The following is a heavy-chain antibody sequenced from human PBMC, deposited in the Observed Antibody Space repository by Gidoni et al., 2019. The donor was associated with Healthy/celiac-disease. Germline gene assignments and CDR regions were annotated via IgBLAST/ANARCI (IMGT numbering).Heavy chain of an antibody. V-gene: IGHV3-23*01. Sequence: EVQLLESGGGLVQPGGSLRLSCAASGFTFSSYAMSWVRQAPGKGLGWVSAISGSGGSTYYADSVKGRFTISRDNSKNTLYLQMNSLRAEDTAVYYCAKFYGSGSLYYYYYGMDVWGQGTTVTVSS. J-gene: IGHJ6*02. CDR1: GFTFSSYA. D-gene: IGHD3-10*01. CDR2: ISGSGGST. CDR3: AKFYGSGSLYYYYYGMDV.